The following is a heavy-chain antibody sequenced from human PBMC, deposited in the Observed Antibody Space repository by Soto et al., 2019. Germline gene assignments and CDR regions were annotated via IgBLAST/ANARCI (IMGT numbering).Heavy chain of an antibody. J-gene: IGHJ4*02. Sequence: QVQVVESGGGLVKPGGSLRLSCAASGFTFSDYYMSWIRQAPGKGLEWVSFISSSSDSTKYAGSVKGRFTISRDNAKNSLYLQLNSLRAEDTAVYYCARGGVKGTTSRGQVYNWGQGTLVTVSS. CDR1: GFTFSDYY. D-gene: IGHD1-7*01. CDR2: ISSSSDST. V-gene: IGHV3-11*06. CDR3: ARGGVKGTTSRGQVYN.